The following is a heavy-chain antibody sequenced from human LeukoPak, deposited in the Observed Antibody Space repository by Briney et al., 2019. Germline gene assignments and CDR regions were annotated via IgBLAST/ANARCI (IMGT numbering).Heavy chain of an antibody. Sequence: GGSLRLSCAASGFTFSIFWMHWVRQAPGKGLVWVSRISTDGSSTSYADSVKGRFTISRDNSKNTLYLQMNSLRAEDTAVYYCAKDPGYSSGWYTGFGDYWGQGTLVTVSS. J-gene: IGHJ4*02. CDR3: AKDPGYSSGWYTGFGDY. CDR1: GFTFSIFW. D-gene: IGHD6-19*01. V-gene: IGHV3-74*01. CDR2: ISTDGSST.